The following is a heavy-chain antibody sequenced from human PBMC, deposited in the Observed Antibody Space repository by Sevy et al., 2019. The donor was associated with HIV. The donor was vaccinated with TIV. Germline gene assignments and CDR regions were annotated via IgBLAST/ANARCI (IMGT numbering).Heavy chain of an antibody. Sequence: ASVKVSCKASGGTFSSYGISWVRQAPGQGLEWMGGLIPSFGAANYRRNFQGRVTITADESTSTAYIELSSLRSEDTAVYYCAKYDYGDYVGWFDPWGQGTLVTVSS. J-gene: IGHJ5*02. CDR1: GGTFSSYG. V-gene: IGHV1-69*13. CDR3: AKYDYGDYVGWFDP. CDR2: LIPSFGAA. D-gene: IGHD4-17*01.